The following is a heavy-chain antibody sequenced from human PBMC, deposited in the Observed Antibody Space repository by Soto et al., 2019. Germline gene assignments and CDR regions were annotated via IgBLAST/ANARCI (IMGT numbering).Heavy chain of an antibody. D-gene: IGHD5-12*01. J-gene: IGHJ4*02. CDR2: ISYDGSNK. Sequence: QVQLVESGGGVVQPGRSLRLSCAASGFTFCSYGMHWVRQAPGKGLEWVAVISYDGSNKYYADSVKGRFTISRDNSKNTLYLQMNSLRAEDTAVYYCAKDRAWLRWGGGFDYWGQGTLVTVSS. V-gene: IGHV3-30*18. CDR1: GFTFCSYG. CDR3: AKDRAWLRWGGGFDY.